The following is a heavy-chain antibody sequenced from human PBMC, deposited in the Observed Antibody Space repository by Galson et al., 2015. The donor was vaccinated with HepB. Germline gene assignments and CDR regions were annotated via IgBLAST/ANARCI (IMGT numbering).Heavy chain of an antibody. Sequence: ETLSLTCTVSGDSISSSGYYWGWIRQPPGKGLEWIGSIYYSGSSYYNPSLKSRVTISVDTSKNQFSLKLSSVIAADTAVYYCARHSWGLFEHDAFDIWGQGTMVTVSS. CDR3: ARHSWGLFEHDAFDI. CDR2: IYYSGSS. CDR1: GDSISSSGYY. J-gene: IGHJ3*02. V-gene: IGHV4-39*01. D-gene: IGHD7-27*01.